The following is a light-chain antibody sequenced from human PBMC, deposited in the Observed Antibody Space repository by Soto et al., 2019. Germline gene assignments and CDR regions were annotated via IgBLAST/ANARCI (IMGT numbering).Light chain of an antibody. CDR3: SSYTSGFYV. CDR2: DVS. V-gene: IGLV2-14*01. CDR1: SIEVGGYNY. Sequence: QSVLTQPASVSGSPGQSITISCTGTSIEVGGYNYVSWYQQHPGKAPKLMIYDVSDRPSGVSNRFSGSKSGNTASLTTSGLQAEDEDDYYCSSYTSGFYVFGTGTKVTVL. J-gene: IGLJ1*01.